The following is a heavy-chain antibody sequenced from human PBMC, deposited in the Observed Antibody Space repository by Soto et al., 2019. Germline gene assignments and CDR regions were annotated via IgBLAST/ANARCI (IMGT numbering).Heavy chain of an antibody. Sequence: SVKVSCKASGGTFSSYAIIWVRQAPGQGLEWMGGIIPIFGTANYAQKFQGRVTITADESTSTAYMELSSLRSEDTAVYYCAREFSTAMVATYYFDYWGQGTLVTVSS. CDR3: AREFSTAMVATYYFDY. D-gene: IGHD5-18*01. V-gene: IGHV1-69*13. J-gene: IGHJ4*02. CDR2: IIPIFGTA. CDR1: GGTFSSYA.